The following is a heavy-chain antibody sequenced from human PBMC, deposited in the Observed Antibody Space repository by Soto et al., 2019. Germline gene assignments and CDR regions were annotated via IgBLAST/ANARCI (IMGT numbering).Heavy chain of an antibody. CDR3: ARQIYDSDTGPNFQYYFDS. V-gene: IGHV5-10-1*01. CDR1: GYSFAGYW. D-gene: IGHD3-22*01. Sequence: SLKISCKGSGYSFAGYWITWVRQKPGKGLEWMGRIDPSDSQTYYSPSFRGHVTISVTKSITTVFLQWSSLRASDTAMYYCARQIYDSDTGPNFQYYFDSWGQGTPVTVS. CDR2: IDPSDSQT. J-gene: IGHJ4*02.